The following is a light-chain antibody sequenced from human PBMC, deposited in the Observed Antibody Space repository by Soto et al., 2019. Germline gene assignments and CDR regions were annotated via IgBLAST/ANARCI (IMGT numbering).Light chain of an antibody. CDR3: QQYNNWPYT. V-gene: IGKV3-15*01. J-gene: IGKJ2*01. Sequence: EIVMTQSPATLSVSPGDRATLSCRASQSVRSYLAWYQQKPGQSPRLLISGASTRATGFPARFSGSGSGTEFTLTICNLQSEDFAVYSCQQYNNWPYTFGQGTKLEIK. CDR1: QSVRSY. CDR2: GAS.